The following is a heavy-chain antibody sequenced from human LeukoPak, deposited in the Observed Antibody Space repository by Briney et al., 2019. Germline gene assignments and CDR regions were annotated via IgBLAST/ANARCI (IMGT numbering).Heavy chain of an antibody. CDR3: ARDPQWYYDFWSGYQDDAFDI. CDR2: IYSGGST. J-gene: IGHJ3*02. V-gene: IGHV3-66*02. CDR1: RFTVSSNY. Sequence: GGSLRLSCAASRFTVSSNYMSWVRQAPGKGLEWVSVIYSGGSTYSADSVKGRFTISRDNSKNTLYLQMNSLRAEDTAVYYCARDPQWYYDFWSGYQDDAFDIWGQGTMVTVSS. D-gene: IGHD3-3*01.